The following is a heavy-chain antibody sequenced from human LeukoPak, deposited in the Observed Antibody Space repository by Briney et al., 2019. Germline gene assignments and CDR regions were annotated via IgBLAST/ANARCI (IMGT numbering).Heavy chain of an antibody. J-gene: IGHJ4*02. CDR3: AILGGYYDILTGYPYFDY. CDR2: ISAYNGNT. D-gene: IGHD3-9*01. V-gene: IGHV1-18*01. Sequence: ASVKVSCKASGYSFSSHDINWVRQATGQGLEWMGWISAYNGNTNYAQKLQGRVTMTTDTSTSTAYMELRSLRSDDTAVYYCAILGGYYDILTGYPYFDYWGQGTLVTVSS. CDR1: GYSFSSHD.